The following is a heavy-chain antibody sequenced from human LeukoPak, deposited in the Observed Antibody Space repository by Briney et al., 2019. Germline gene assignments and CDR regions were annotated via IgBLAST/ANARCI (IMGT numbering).Heavy chain of an antibody. CDR3: AKGYRNYYGSGFFDY. Sequence: GGSLRLSCAASGFTFNSYAMSWVRQAPGKGLEWVSAISGSGGSTYYADSVKGRFTISRDNSKNTLYLQMNSLRAEDTAVYYCAKGYRNYYGSGFFDYWGQGTLVTVSS. V-gene: IGHV3-23*01. CDR2: ISGSGGST. CDR1: GFTFNSYA. D-gene: IGHD3-10*01. J-gene: IGHJ4*02.